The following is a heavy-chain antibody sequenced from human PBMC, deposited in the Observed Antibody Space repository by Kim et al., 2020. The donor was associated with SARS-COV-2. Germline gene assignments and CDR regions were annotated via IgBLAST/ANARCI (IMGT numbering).Heavy chain of an antibody. CDR3: AKDLLEWFFANYYYYGMDV. Sequence: GGSLRLSCAASGFTFSSYGMHWVRQAPGKGLEWVAVTSYDGSNKYYADSVKGRFTISRDNSKNTLYLQMNSLRAEDTAVYYCAKDLLEWFFANYYYYGMDVWGQGTTVTVSS. CDR1: GFTFSSYG. J-gene: IGHJ6*02. V-gene: IGHV3-30*18. D-gene: IGHD3-3*01. CDR2: TSYDGSNK.